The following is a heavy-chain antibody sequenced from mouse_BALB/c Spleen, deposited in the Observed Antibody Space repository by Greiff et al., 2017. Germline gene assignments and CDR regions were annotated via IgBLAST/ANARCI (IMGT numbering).Heavy chain of an antibody. V-gene: IGHV4-2*02. CDR3: ARLSLLGAMDY. CDR1: GFDFSRYW. D-gene: IGHD1-2*01. Sequence: EVMLVESGGGLVQPGGSLNLSCAASGFDFSRYWMSWARQAPGKGQEWIGEINPGSSTINYTPSLKDKFIISRDNAKNTLYLQMSKVRSEDTALYYCARLSLLGAMDYWGQGTSVTVSS. CDR2: INPGSSTI. J-gene: IGHJ4*01.